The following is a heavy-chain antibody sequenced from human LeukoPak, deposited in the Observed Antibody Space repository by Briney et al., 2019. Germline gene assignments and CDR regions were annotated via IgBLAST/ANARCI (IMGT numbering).Heavy chain of an antibody. D-gene: IGHD1-14*01. V-gene: IGHV1-18*01. CDR2: SIGYSGKA. Sequence: ASVKVSCKVPDYMLTSFGVSWVRQAPGQGLEWIGWSIGYSGKANYAQKLQDRITMTTDLSTSTVYMELKSLTSDDTAIYYCARGKPIASWGQGTLVTVSS. CDR1: DYMLTSFG. CDR3: ARGKPIAS. J-gene: IGHJ4*02.